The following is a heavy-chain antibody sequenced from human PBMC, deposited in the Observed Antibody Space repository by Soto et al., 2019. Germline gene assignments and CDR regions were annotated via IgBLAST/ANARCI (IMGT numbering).Heavy chain of an antibody. J-gene: IGHJ4*02. V-gene: IGHV4-31*03. Sequence: QVQLQESGPGLVKPSQTLSLTCTVSGGSISSGGYYWSWIRQHPGKGLEWIGYIYYSGSTYYNPSRMSRVTISVDTSKIQFSLKLSSVTPADTAVYYCARAGPTTVTAFDYWGQGTLVTVSS. CDR3: ARAGPTTVTAFDY. D-gene: IGHD4-17*01. CDR2: IYYSGST. CDR1: GGSISSGGYY.